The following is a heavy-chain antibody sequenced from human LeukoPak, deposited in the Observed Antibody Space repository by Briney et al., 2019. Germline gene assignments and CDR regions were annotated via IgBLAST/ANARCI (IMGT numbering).Heavy chain of an antibody. V-gene: IGHV4-59*01. CDR3: ARDLSLAVGSTVIGSSWYRPYYYYYMDV. CDR1: GGSISSYY. J-gene: IGHJ6*03. CDR2: IYYSGST. D-gene: IGHD6-13*01. Sequence: SETLSLTCTVSGGSISSYYWSWIRQPPGKGLEWIGYIYYSGSTNYNPSLKSRVTISVDTSKNQFSLKLSSVTAADTAVYYCARDLSLAVGSTVIGSSWYRPYYYYYMDVWGKGTTVTVSS.